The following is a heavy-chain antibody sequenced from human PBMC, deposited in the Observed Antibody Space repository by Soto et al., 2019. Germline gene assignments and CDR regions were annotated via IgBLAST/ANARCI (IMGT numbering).Heavy chain of an antibody. Sequence: QVQLVESGGGVVQPGRSLRLSCAASGFTFSSYAMHWVRQAPGKGLEWVAVISYDGSNKYYADSVKGRFTISSDNSKNTLYLQMNSLRTEDTAVYYCARPLWRDDDNWGYFDLWGRGTLVTVSS. CDR3: ARPLWRDDDNWGYFDL. D-gene: IGHD1-1*01. J-gene: IGHJ2*01. CDR2: ISYDGSNK. V-gene: IGHV3-30-3*01. CDR1: GFTFSSYA.